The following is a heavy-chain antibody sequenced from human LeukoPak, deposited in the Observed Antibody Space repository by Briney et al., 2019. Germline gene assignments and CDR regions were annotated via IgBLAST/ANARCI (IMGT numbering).Heavy chain of an antibody. CDR3: AKDTYGGNSHLDY. D-gene: IGHD4-23*01. CDR1: RFTFSTYA. V-gene: IGHV3-23*01. Sequence: GGSLRLSCAASRFTFSTYAMSWVRQAPGKGLEWVSAISGSGGTTYYADSVKGRFTISRDNSKNTVYLQMNSLRAGDTAVYYCAKDTYGGNSHLDYWGQGTLVTVSS. CDR2: ISGSGGTT. J-gene: IGHJ4*02.